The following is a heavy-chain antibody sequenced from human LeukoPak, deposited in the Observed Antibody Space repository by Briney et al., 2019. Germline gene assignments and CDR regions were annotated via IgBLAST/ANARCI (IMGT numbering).Heavy chain of an antibody. V-gene: IGHV3-30-3*01. J-gene: IGHJ4*02. D-gene: IGHD6-13*01. CDR3: ARDTRAAALYYFDY. CDR1: GFTFSSYA. Sequence: GRSLRLSCAASGFTFSSYAMHWVRQAPGKGLEWVAVISYDGSNKYYADSVKGRFTISRDNSKNTLYLQMNSLRAEDTAVYYCARDTRAAALYYFDYWGQGTLVTVSS. CDR2: ISYDGSNK.